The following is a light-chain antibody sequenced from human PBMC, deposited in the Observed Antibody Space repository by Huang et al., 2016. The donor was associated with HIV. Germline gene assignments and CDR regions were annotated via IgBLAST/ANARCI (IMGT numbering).Light chain of an antibody. CDR3: QQGYSALIT. CDR2: SAS. J-gene: IGKJ5*01. V-gene: IGKV1-39*01. CDR1: QNINTY. Sequence: DILLTQSPSSLSASVGDRVTITCRASQNINTYLNWYQQKPGKAPNLLIHSASTFKTGVPSRFSGSGSGTDFTLTVNSLQPEDSATYYCQQGYSALITFGQG.